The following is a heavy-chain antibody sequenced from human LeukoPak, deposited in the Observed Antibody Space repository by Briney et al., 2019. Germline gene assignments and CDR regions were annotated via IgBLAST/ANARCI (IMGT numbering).Heavy chain of an antibody. J-gene: IGHJ4*02. CDR3: ARRAYGIGFDY. CDR2: IYYSGST. D-gene: IGHD1-26*01. Sequence: SETLSLTCTVSGDSVSRSSYYWDWIRQPPGKGLEWIATIYYSGSTFYHPSLESRVTISADTSKNQFSLKLTSVTAADTAVYYCARRAYGIGFDYWGQGIMVTVSS. V-gene: IGHV4-39*01. CDR1: GDSVSRSSYY.